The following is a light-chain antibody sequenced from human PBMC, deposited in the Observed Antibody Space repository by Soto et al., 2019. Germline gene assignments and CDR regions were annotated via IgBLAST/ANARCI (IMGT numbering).Light chain of an antibody. CDR3: QQYGSSPPT. CDR1: QSVNIN. CDR2: GAS. Sequence: EIVMTQSPATLSVSPGERATLSCRASQSVNINLAWYQQKPGQAPRPLIYGASSRATGIPDRFSGSGSGTDFTLTISRLEPEDFAVYYCQQYGSSPPTFGQGTRLEIK. J-gene: IGKJ5*01. V-gene: IGKV3-20*01.